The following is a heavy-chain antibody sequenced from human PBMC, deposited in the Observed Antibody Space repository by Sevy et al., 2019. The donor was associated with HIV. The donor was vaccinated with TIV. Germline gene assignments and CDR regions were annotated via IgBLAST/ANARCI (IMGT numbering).Heavy chain of an antibody. J-gene: IGHJ4*02. CDR2: ISSSSSYT. D-gene: IGHD6-19*01. V-gene: IGHV3-11*06. CDR3: ARYLISKTEQWLVPVDY. Sequence: GGSLRLSCAASGFTFSDYYMSWIRQAPGKGLEWVSYISSSSSYTNYADSVKGRFTISRDNAKNSLYLQMNSLRAEDTAVYYCARYLISKTEQWLVPVDYWCQGTLVTVSS. CDR1: GFTFSDYY.